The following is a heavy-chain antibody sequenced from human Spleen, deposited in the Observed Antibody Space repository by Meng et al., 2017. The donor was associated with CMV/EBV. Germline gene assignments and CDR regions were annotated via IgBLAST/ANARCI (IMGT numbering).Heavy chain of an antibody. V-gene: IGHV4-34*01. D-gene: IGHD3-16*02. CDR3: ARVYDYVWGSYRRRGRGYFDY. J-gene: IGHJ4*02. CDR1: GGSFSGYY. Sequence: QVQLQQWGAXLLKPXXXLSLTAAXYGGSFSGYYWSWIRQPPGKGLEWIGEINHSGSTNYNPSLKSRVTISVDTSKNQFSLKLSSVTAADTAVYYCARVYDYVWGSYRRRGRGYFDYWGQGTLVTVAS. CDR2: INHSGST.